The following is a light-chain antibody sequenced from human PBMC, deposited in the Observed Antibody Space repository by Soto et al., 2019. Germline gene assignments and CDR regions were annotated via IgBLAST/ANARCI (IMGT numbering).Light chain of an antibody. V-gene: IGKV3-20*01. CDR3: HQYGNSPPT. J-gene: IGKJ2*01. CDR1: QTITSYY. CDR2: GTS. Sequence: EIVLTQSPATLSLSPGERATLSCRASQTITSYYLAWYQKKPGQAPTLLIYGTSTRPTGIPDRFSGSGSETDFSLPISGLEPEDFAVYYCHQYGNSPPTFRQGTNLEIK.